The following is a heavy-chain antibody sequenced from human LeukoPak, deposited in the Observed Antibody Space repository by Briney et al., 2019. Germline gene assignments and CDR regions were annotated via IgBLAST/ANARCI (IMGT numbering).Heavy chain of an antibody. D-gene: IGHD3-9*01. J-gene: IGHJ4*02. CDR1: GFTFRSYW. Sequence: PGGSLRLSCAASGFTFRSYWMRWVRQAPGQGLEWVANIKQDGSEKYYVDSVKGLFTITRDNARNSLYLPMNSLRAEATAVYYCARLPYYDVLAGTDYWGQGTLVTVSS. V-gene: IGHV3-7*01. CDR3: ARLPYYDVLAGTDY. CDR2: IKQDGSEK.